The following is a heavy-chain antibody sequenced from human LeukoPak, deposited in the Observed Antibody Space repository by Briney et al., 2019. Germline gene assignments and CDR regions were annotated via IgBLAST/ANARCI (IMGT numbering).Heavy chain of an antibody. V-gene: IGHV3-73*01. CDR3: TRHVHTSYLDAFDI. CDR2: IRSKGNSYAT. J-gene: IGHJ3*02. D-gene: IGHD1-26*01. Sequence: GGSLRLSCAASGFTFSGSAMHWVRQASGKGLEWVGRIRSKGNSYATAYAASVKGRFTISRDDSKNTAYLQMNSLKTEDTAVYYCTRHVHTSYLDAFDIWGQGTMVTVSS. CDR1: GFTFSGSA.